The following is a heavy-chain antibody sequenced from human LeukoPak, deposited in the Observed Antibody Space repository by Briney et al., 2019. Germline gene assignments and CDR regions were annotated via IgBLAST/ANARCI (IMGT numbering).Heavy chain of an antibody. CDR3: AKDYCSSTSCYFDY. J-gene: IGHJ4*02. CDR1: GFTFSSYV. CDR2: ISGSGST. Sequence: GGSLRLSCAASGFTFSSYVMSWVRQAPGKGLEWVSAISGSGSTYDADSVKGRFTISRDNSKNTLYLQMNSLRAEDTAVYYCAKDYCSSTSCYFDYWGQGTLVTVS. V-gene: IGHV3-23*01. D-gene: IGHD2-2*01.